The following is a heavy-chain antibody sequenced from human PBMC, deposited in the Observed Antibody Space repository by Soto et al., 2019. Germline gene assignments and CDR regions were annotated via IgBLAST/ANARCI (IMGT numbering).Heavy chain of an antibody. CDR1: GGSISSSSYY. CDR2: IYYSGST. CDR3: ARHQSHSSSYVDP. Sequence: QLQLQASGPGLVKPSETLSLTCTVSGGSISSSSYYWGWIRQPPGKGLEWIGSIYYSGSTYYNPSLKSRLTISVDTSKNQFSLKLSSVTAADTAVYYCARHQSHSSSYVDPWCQGTLGTVSS. D-gene: IGHD6-13*01. V-gene: IGHV4-39*01. J-gene: IGHJ5*02.